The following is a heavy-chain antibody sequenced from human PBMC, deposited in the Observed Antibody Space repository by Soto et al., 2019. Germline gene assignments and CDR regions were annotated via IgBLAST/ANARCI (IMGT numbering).Heavy chain of an antibody. CDR1: GGSFSGYY. V-gene: IGHV4-34*01. J-gene: IGHJ6*02. D-gene: IGHD2-15*01. CDR2: INHSGST. Sequence: QVQLQQWGAGLLKPSETLSLTCAVYGGSFSGYYWSWIRQPPGKGLEWIGEINHSGSTNYNPSLKSRVTTSVDTSKNQFSPTRSSVTAADTAVYYCARVTGSYYYGMDVWGQGTTVTVSS. CDR3: ARVTGSYYYGMDV.